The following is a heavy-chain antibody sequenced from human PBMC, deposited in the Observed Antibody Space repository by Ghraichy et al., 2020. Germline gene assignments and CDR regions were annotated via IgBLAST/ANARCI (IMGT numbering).Heavy chain of an antibody. CDR2: INHSGST. CDR3: ARANLIYRDYYYYMDV. Sequence: SETLSLTCAVYGGSFSGYYWSWIRQPPGKGLEWIGEINHSGSTNYNPSLKSRVTISVDTSKNQFSLKLSSVTAADTAVYYCARANLIYRDYYYYMDVWGKGTTVTVSS. J-gene: IGHJ6*03. CDR1: GGSFSGYY. V-gene: IGHV4-34*01. D-gene: IGHD3-3*01.